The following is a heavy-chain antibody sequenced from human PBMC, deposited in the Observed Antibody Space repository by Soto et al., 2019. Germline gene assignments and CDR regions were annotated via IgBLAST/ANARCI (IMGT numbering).Heavy chain of an antibody. CDR3: AREGSYYFDSRIDY. J-gene: IGHJ4*02. D-gene: IGHD3-10*01. CDR1: EYTFANQF. CDR2: VNPSGGPT. Sequence: QVRLVQSGAEVKKPGDSVSVSCKAPEYTFANQFIHWVRQAPGQGLEWMGIVNPSGGPTRYTQKYQGRVTMTRDTSTSTVYMVLSSLTSADTAVYYCAREGSYYFDSRIDYWGQGTLVTVSS. V-gene: IGHV1-46*01.